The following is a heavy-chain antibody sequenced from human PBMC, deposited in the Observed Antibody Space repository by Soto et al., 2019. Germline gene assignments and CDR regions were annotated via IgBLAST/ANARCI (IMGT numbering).Heavy chain of an antibody. CDR3: ARDRDYSTVNYYYGMDV. J-gene: IGHJ6*02. D-gene: IGHD4-4*01. Sequence: SVKVSCNASGGTFSSYAISWVRQAPGQGLEWMGGIIPIFGTANYAQKFQGRVTITADESTSTAYMELSSLRSEDTAVYYCARDRDYSTVNYYYGMDVWGQGTTVTVSS. CDR1: GGTFSSYA. V-gene: IGHV1-69*13. CDR2: IIPIFGTA.